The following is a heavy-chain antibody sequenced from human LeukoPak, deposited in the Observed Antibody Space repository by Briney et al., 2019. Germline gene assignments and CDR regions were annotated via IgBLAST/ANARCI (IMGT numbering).Heavy chain of an antibody. CDR1: GYTFTSYG. D-gene: IGHD3-22*01. Sequence: ASVKVSCKASGYTFTSYGISWVRQAPGQGRDWMGWISAYNGNTNYAQKLQGRVTMTTDTSTSTAYMELRSLRSDDTAVFYCARSGSGVYYYDSSGYIFRDYWGQGTLVTVSS. CDR2: ISAYNGNT. V-gene: IGHV1-18*01. J-gene: IGHJ4*02. CDR3: ARSGSGVYYYDSSGYIFRDY.